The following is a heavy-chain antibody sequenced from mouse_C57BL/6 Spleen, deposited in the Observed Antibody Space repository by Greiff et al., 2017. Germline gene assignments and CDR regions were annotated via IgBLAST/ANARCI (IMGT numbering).Heavy chain of an antibody. CDR2: IYPGDGDT. D-gene: IGHD2-2*01. CDR1: GYAFSSSW. CDR3: ARNGYYFDY. J-gene: IGHJ2*01. V-gene: IGHV1-82*01. Sequence: QVQLKQSGPELVKPGASVKISCKASGYAFSSSWMNWVKQRPGKGLEWIGRIYPGDGDTNYNGKFKGKATLTADKSSSTAYMQLSRLTSEDSAVYFCARNGYYFDYWGQGTTLTVSS.